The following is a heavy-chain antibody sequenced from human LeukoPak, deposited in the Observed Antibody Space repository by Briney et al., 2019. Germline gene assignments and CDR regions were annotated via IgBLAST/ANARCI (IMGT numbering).Heavy chain of an antibody. CDR2: IYYSGST. Sequence: SETLSLTCTVSGGSISSYYWSWIRQPPGKGLEWIGYIYYSGSTNYNPSLKSRVTISVDTSKNQFSLKLSSVTAADTAVYYCAKTKGYYYGSGSYMTPFDYWGQGTLVTVSS. CDR1: GGSISSYY. D-gene: IGHD3-10*01. V-gene: IGHV4-59*12. J-gene: IGHJ4*02. CDR3: AKTKGYYYGSGSYMTPFDY.